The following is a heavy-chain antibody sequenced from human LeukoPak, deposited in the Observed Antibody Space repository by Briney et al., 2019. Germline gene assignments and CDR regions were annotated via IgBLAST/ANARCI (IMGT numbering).Heavy chain of an antibody. CDR3: ARHPGGNPAFRFDY. Sequence: PSETLSLTCTVSGGSISNYFWSWIRQPPGKGLEWIGYTYSTGNTNYNPSLKSRVTISVDTSKNQFSLKLNSVTAADTAVYYCARHPGGNPAFRFDYWGQGTLVTVSS. D-gene: IGHD4-23*01. CDR1: GGSISNYF. CDR2: TYSTGNT. V-gene: IGHV4-59*08. J-gene: IGHJ4*02.